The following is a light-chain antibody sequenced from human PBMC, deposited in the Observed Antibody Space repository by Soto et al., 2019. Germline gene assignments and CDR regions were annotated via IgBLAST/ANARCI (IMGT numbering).Light chain of an antibody. V-gene: IGKV3D-20*02. J-gene: IGKJ3*01. CDR3: QQRSNWL. Sequence: EIVMTQSPATLSVSQGERVTLSCRASQSVNSKVAWYQQKPGQATRLLIYGASSRPTGIPDRFSGSGSGTDFTLTISRLEPEDFAVYYCQQRSNWLFGPGTKVDI. CDR1: QSVNSK. CDR2: GAS.